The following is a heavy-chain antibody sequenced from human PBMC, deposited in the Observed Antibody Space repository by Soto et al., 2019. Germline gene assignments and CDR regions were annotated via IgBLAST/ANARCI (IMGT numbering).Heavy chain of an antibody. CDR1: GGSISSGGYY. CDR2: IYYSGST. Sequence: SETLSLTCTVSGGSISSGGYYWSWIRQHPGKGLEWMGYIYYSGSTYYNPSLKSRVTISVDTSKNQFSLKLSSVTAADTAVYYCARDSFVVRYFDWSHTGMDVWGQGTTVTVSS. V-gene: IGHV4-31*03. D-gene: IGHD3-9*01. CDR3: ARDSFVVRYFDWSHTGMDV. J-gene: IGHJ6*02.